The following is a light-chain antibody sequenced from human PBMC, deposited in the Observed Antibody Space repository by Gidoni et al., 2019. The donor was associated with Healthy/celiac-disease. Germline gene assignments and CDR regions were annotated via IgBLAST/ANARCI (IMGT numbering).Light chain of an antibody. V-gene: IGKV1-6*01. CDR2: AAS. CDR3: LQDYNYPRT. Sequence: IQLTQSPSSLSASVGDIVTITCRASQGIRNDLGWYQQKPGKAPKLLIYAASSLQSGVPSRFSGSGYGTDFTLTISSLQPEDFANYYCLQDYNYPRTFGQGTKVEIK. J-gene: IGKJ1*01. CDR1: QGIRND.